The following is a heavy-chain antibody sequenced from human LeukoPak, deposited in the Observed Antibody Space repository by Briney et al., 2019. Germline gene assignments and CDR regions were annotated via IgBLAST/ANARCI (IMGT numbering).Heavy chain of an antibody. J-gene: IGHJ6*02. D-gene: IGHD3-3*01. CDR3: ARDTSYYGMDV. V-gene: IGHV3-11*01. Sequence: PGGSLRLSCAASGFTFSHYYMSWIRHAPGKGLVWASYTSSSASTIYYADSVKGRFTISRDNAKNSLYLQMNGLRAEDTAVYYCARDTSYYGMDVWGQGTTVTVSS. CDR1: GFTFSHYY. CDR2: TSSSASTI.